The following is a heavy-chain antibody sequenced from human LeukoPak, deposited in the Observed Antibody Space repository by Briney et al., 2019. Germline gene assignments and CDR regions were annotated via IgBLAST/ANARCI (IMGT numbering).Heavy chain of an antibody. V-gene: IGHV1-18*01. CDR1: GYTFTSYG. D-gene: IGHD2-15*01. CDR3: ARSKHLGYCSGGSCYYHAFDI. Sequence: SVKVSCKASGYTFTSYGISWVRQAPGQGLGWMGWISAYNGNTNYAQKLQDRVNMTTDTSTSTAYMELRSLRSDDTAVYYCARSKHLGYCSGGSCYYHAFDIWGQGTMVSVSS. J-gene: IGHJ3*02. CDR2: ISAYNGNT.